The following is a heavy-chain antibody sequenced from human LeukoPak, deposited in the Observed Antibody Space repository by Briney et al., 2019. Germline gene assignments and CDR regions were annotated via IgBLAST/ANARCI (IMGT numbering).Heavy chain of an antibody. J-gene: IGHJ5*02. CDR2: IYYSGST. D-gene: IGHD4-11*01. Sequence: SETLSLTCTVSGDSITNYYWSWIRQSPGKGLEWIGYIYYSGSTNYNPSLKSRVTISVDTSKNQFSLKLSSVTAADTAVYYCARDSNSRLDPWGQGTLVTVSS. V-gene: IGHV4-59*01. CDR1: GDSITNYY. CDR3: ARDSNSRLDP.